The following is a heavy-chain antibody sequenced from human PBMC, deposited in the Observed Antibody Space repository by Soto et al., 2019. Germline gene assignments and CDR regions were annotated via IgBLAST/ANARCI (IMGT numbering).Heavy chain of an antibody. V-gene: IGHV4-39*01. CDR3: ARQSLALRKNNWFDP. D-gene: IGHD3-3*02. Sequence: TETLSRTCTVSGDSIISSDFYWSWVRQPPGKVLEWIGSIFYLVSSYYNPSLKSRVTMSVYTSKNQFSLRLMSVPVAHTALYFCARQSLALRKNNWFDPWGQGIMVTVS. CDR1: GDSIISSDFY. CDR2: IFYLVSS. J-gene: IGHJ5*02.